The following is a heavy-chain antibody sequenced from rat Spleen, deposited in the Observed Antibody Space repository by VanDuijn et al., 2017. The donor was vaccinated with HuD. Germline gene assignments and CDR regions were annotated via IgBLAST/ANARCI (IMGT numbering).Heavy chain of an antibody. CDR3: ARQDTSGYSNWFTY. D-gene: IGHD4-3*01. CDR2: ITNTGDNT. CDR1: GFTFNNYW. J-gene: IGHJ3*01. Sequence: EVQLVESGGGLVQPGRSLKLSCVASGFTFNNYWMTWIRQAPGKGLEWVASITNTGDNTYYPDSVKGRFTVSRDDAKSTLYLQMSSLRSEDTATYYCARQDTSGYSNWFTYWGQGTLVTVSS. V-gene: IGHV5-31*01.